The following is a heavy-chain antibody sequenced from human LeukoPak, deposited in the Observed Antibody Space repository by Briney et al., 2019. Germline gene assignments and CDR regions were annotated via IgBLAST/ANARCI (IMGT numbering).Heavy chain of an antibody. CDR3: ARLVCTSANCYAPSYLDY. D-gene: IGHD2-2*01. CDR2: TYHRGSP. V-gene: IGHV4-30-4*01. J-gene: IGHJ4*02. CDR1: GGAISSGDYF. Sequence: SETLSLTCTVSGGAISSGDYFWSWIRQPPGKALEWIAYTYHRGSPFYKSSLKSRVTTSVDTSKNQFSLKLSCMTAADTAVYYCARLVCTSANCYAPSYLDYWGRGILVTVSS.